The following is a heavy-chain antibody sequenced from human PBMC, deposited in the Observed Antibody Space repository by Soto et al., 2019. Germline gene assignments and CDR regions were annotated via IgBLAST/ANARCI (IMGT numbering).Heavy chain of an antibody. CDR2: ISWDGGST. D-gene: IGHD6-19*01. Sequence: PGGSLRLSCAASGFTFDDYTMHWVRQAPGKGLEWVSLISWDGGSTYYADSVKGRFTISRDNSKNSLYLQMNSLRTEDTALYYCAKDGTYSSGWYYFDYWGQGTLVTVSS. V-gene: IGHV3-43*01. CDR3: AKDGTYSSGWYYFDY. CDR1: GFTFDDYT. J-gene: IGHJ4*02.